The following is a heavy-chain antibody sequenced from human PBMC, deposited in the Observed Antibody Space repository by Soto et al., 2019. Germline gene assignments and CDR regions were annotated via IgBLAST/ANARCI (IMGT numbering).Heavy chain of an antibody. V-gene: IGHV5-51*01. Sequence: GESLKISCKGSGYTFGSLWIGWVRQVPGKGLEWMGIIYPGDSDTRYSPSFQGHVSISADKSTTTAYLQWSSLKASDTAMYYCARSGSGYAFDIWGQGTMVTVSS. D-gene: IGHD1-26*01. CDR3: ARSGSGYAFDI. J-gene: IGHJ3*02. CDR2: IYPGDSDT. CDR1: GYTFGSLW.